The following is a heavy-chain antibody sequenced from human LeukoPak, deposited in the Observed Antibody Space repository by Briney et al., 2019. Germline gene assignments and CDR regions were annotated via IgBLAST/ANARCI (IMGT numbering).Heavy chain of an antibody. Sequence: PGGSLRLSCAVSGFTFSSYSMSWVRQAPGKGLEWVSSISSSGTYKYYADSVKGRFTISRDNAKNSLYLQMNSLRAEDTAVYYCARGYSGYFYYWGQGTLVTVSS. J-gene: IGHJ4*02. CDR1: GFTFSSYS. D-gene: IGHD5-12*01. V-gene: IGHV3-21*01. CDR3: ARGYSGYFYY. CDR2: ISSSGTYK.